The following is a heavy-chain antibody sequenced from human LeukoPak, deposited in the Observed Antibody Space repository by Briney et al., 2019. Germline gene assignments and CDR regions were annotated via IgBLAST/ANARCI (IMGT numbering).Heavy chain of an antibody. CDR1: GFTLTSSA. J-gene: IGHJ3*02. CDR2: IVVGSGNT. Sequence: SVKVSCKAAGFTLTSSAMQWVRQARGQRLEWIGWIVVGSGNTNYAQKFQERVTITRDMSTSTAYMELSSLRSEDTAVYYCAVVGATRAFDIWGQGTMVTVSS. CDR3: AVVGATRAFDI. D-gene: IGHD1-26*01. V-gene: IGHV1-58*02.